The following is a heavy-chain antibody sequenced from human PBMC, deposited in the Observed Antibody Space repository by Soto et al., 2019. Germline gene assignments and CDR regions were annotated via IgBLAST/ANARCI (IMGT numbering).Heavy chain of an antibody. CDR3: ARAGFALRPPQVIDY. J-gene: IGHJ4*02. CDR1: GFTFSSYA. D-gene: IGHD6-6*01. CDR2: ISGSGGST. V-gene: IGHV3-23*01. Sequence: GGSLRLSCAASGFTFSSYAMSWVRQAPGKGLEWVSAISGSGGSTYYADSVKGRFTISRDNSKNTLYLQMNSLRAEDTAVYYCARAGFALRPPQVIDYWGQGTLVTVSS.